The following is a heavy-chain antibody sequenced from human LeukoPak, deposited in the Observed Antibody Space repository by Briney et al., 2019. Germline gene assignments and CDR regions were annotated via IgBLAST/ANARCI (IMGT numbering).Heavy chain of an antibody. J-gene: IGHJ4*02. CDR3: ARPYSGSYNY. V-gene: IGHV3-48*02. CDR1: GFTFSSYA. D-gene: IGHD1-26*01. Sequence: GGSLRLSCAASGFTFSSYAMHWVRQAPGKGLEWVSYISSSSSTIYYADSVKGRFTISRDNAKNSLYLQMNSLRDEDTAVYYCARPYSGSYNYWGQGTLVTVSS. CDR2: ISSSSSTI.